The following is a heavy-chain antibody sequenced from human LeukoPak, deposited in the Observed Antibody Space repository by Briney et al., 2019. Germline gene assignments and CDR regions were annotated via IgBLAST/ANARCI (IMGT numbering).Heavy chain of an antibody. J-gene: IGHJ3*02. CDR1: GFTFSSYA. D-gene: IGHD6-19*01. CDR2: ISGSGGST. Sequence: PGGSLRLSCAASGFTFSSYAMSWVRQAPGKGLEWASAISGSGGSTYYADSVKGRFTISRDNSKNTLYLQMNSLRAEDTAVYYCAKGVAVTDGAFDIWGQGTMVTVSS. V-gene: IGHV3-23*01. CDR3: AKGVAVTDGAFDI.